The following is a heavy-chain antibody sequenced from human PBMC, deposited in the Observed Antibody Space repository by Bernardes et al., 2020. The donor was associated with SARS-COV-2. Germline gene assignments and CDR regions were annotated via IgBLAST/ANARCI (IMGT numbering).Heavy chain of an antibody. CDR2: ISGSGGST. D-gene: IGHD2-2*02. V-gene: IGHV3-23*01. CDR1: GFTFSSYA. Sequence: SLRLSCAASGFTFSSYAMSWVRQAPGKGLEWVSAISGSGGSTYYADSVKGRFTISRDNSKNTLYLQMNSLRAEDTAVYYCANALCSSTSCYNYYGMDVWGQGTTVTVSS. J-gene: IGHJ6*02. CDR3: ANALCSSTSCYNYYGMDV.